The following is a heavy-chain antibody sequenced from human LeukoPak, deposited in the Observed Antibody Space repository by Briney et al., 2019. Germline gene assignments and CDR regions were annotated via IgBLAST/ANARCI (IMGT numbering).Heavy chain of an antibody. CDR2: FDPEDGET. CDR1: GYTLTELS. J-gene: IGHJ6*03. V-gene: IGHV1-24*01. CDR3: ARSGHIIQDYYYYYMDV. D-gene: IGHD3-3*01. Sequence: ASVKVSCKVSGYTLTELSMHWVRQAPGKGLEWMGGFDPEDGETIYAQKFQGRVTNTTDESTSTAYMELSSLRSEDTAVYYCARSGHIIQDYYYYYMDVWGKGTTVTVSS.